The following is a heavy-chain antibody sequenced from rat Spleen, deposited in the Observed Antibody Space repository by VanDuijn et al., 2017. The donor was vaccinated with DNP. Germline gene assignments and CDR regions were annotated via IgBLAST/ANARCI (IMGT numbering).Heavy chain of an antibody. Sequence: EVQLVESGGGLVQPGHSLRLSCAASGFIFSDYAMAWVRQSPKMGLEWVATIISDGSSAFYRDSVTGRFTISRDFAKTTLYLQMDSLRSEDSATYYCTTRGIYGGYDYWGQGVMVTVSS. D-gene: IGHD1-11*01. J-gene: IGHJ2*01. CDR1: GFIFSDYA. V-gene: IGHV5S10*01. CDR2: IISDGSSA. CDR3: TTRGIYGGYDY.